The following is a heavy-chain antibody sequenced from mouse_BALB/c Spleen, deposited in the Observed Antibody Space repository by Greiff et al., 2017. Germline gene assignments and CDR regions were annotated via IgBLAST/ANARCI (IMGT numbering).Heavy chain of an antibody. V-gene: IGHV1-18*01. J-gene: IGHJ4*01. CDR2: INPYNGGT. CDR3: SMITTPHYYAMDY. D-gene: IGHD2-4*01. CDR1: GYSFTGYT. Sequence: VQLQQSGPELVKPGASMKISCKASGYSFTGYTMNWVKQSHGKNLEWIGLINPYNGGTSYNQKFKGKATLTVDKSSSTAYMELLSLTSEDSAVYYCSMITTPHYYAMDYWGQGTSVTVSS.